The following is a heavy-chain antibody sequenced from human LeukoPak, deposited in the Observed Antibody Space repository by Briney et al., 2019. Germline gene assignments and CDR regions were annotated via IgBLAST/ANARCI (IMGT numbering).Heavy chain of an antibody. D-gene: IGHD4/OR15-4a*01. J-gene: IGHJ5*02. CDR3: AKYEERCFQS. Sequence: PGGSLRLSCAASGFTFTSYAMSWVRQAPGKGLEWASSIISSGGSTYYADSMRGRFTISRDNSRNTLCLQMTSLRAEDTAVYYCAKYEERCFQSWGQGTLVTVSS. CDR1: GFTFTSYA. V-gene: IGHV3-23*01. CDR2: IISSGGST.